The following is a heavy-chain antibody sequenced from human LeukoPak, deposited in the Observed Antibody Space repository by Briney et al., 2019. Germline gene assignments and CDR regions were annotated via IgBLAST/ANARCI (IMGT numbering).Heavy chain of an antibody. CDR3: ARLRITMIVVVAGDFDY. V-gene: IGHV3-11*01. D-gene: IGHD3-22*01. CDR2: ISSSGSTI. CDR1: GFTFSDYY. Sequence: PGGSLRLSCAASGFTFSDYYMSWIRQAPGKGLEWVSYISSSGSTIYYADSVKGRFTISRDNAKNSLYLRMNSLRAEDTAVYYCARLRITMIVVVAGDFDYWGQGTLVTVSS. J-gene: IGHJ4*02.